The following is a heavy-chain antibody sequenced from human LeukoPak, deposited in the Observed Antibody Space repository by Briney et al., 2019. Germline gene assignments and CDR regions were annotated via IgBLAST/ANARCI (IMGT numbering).Heavy chain of an antibody. J-gene: IGHJ5*02. CDR3: ARDRPCLLGYCSGTEFDP. CDR1: GGSISSYY. V-gene: IGHV4-4*07. CDR2: IYTSGST. Sequence: SETLSLTCTVSGGSISSYYWSWIRQPAGKGLEWIGRIYTSGSTNYNPSLKSRVTMSVDTSKNQFSLKLSSVTAADTAVYYCARDRPCLLGYCSGTEFDPWGQGTLVTVSS. D-gene: IGHD2-2*01.